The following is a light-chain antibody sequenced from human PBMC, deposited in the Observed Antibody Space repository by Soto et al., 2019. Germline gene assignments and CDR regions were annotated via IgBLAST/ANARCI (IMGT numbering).Light chain of an antibody. J-gene: IGKJ1*01. CDR1: QSVSSY. CDR3: QRQSNWPRT. CDR2: DAS. V-gene: IGKV3-11*01. Sequence: EIVLTHSPDTLSLSPGARATLSGLASQSVSSYLAWYQQKPGQAPRLLIYDASNRATGIPARFSGSGSGTEFTLTISSLQSEDFAIYYCQRQSNWPRTFGQGTRWIS.